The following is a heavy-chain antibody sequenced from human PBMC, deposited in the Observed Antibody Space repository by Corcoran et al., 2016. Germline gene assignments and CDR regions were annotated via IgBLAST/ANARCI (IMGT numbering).Heavy chain of an antibody. V-gene: IGHV3-21*01. CDR1: GFTFSSYS. Sequence: EVQLVESGGGLVKPGGSLRLSCAASGFTFSSYSMNWVRQAPGKGLEWVSSISSSSSYIYYADSVKGRFTISRDNAKNSLYLQMNSLRAEDTAVYYCARDPQSYYYYGMDVWGQGTTVTVSS. CDR3: ARDPQSYYYYGMDV. CDR2: ISSSSSYI. J-gene: IGHJ6*02.